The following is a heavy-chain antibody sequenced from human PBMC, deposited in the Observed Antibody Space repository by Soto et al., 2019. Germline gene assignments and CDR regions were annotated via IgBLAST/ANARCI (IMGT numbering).Heavy chain of an antibody. CDR3: ARDEYSSSWYSA. Sequence: GGSLRLSCAASGFTFSSYAMHWVRQAPGKGLEWVAVISYDGSNKYYADSVKGRFTISRDNSKNTLYLQMNSLRAEDTAVYYWARDEYSSSWYSAWGQGTLVTVSS. CDR2: ISYDGSNK. CDR1: GFTFSSYA. V-gene: IGHV3-30*04. D-gene: IGHD6-13*01. J-gene: IGHJ5*02.